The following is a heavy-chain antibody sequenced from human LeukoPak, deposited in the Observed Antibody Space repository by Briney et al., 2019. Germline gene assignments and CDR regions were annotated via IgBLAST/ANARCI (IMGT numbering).Heavy chain of an antibody. CDR2: INTNTGNP. D-gene: IGHD5-18*01. CDR1: GYTFTGYY. J-gene: IGHJ6*03. CDR3: AMGYSYGPSDMDV. V-gene: IGHV7-4-1*02. Sequence: ASVKVSCKASGYTFTGYYMHWVRQAPGQGLEWMGWINTNTGNPTYAQGFTGRFVFSLDTSVSTAYLQISSLKAEDTAVYYCAMGYSYGPSDMDVWGKGTTVTVSS.